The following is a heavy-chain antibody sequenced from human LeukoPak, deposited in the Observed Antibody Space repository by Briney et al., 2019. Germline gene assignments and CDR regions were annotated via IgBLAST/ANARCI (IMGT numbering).Heavy chain of an antibody. CDR2: LYTGGST. CDR1: GFTVSSNF. D-gene: IGHD3-16*01. J-gene: IGHJ4*02. Sequence: GGSLRLSCAASGFTVSSNFMSWFRQAPGKGLEWVSVLYTGGSTHYADSVKGRFTISRDISKNTVYLQMNSLRAEDTAVYYCVRVAPPLVMITIVDYWGQGTLVTVSS. CDR3: VRVAPPLVMITIVDY. V-gene: IGHV3-53*01.